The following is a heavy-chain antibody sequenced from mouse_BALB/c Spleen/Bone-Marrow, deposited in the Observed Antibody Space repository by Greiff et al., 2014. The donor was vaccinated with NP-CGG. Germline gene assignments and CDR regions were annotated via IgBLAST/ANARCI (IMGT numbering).Heavy chain of an antibody. J-gene: IGHJ3*01. D-gene: IGHD2-4*01. CDR1: GYSFTGYF. Sequence: EVMLVESGPELVKPGASVKISCKASGYSFTGYFMNWVMQSHGKSLEWIGRINPYNGDTFYNQKFKGKVTLTVDKSSNTAHMELRSLASEDSAVYYCARIYDYDRGAWFAYWGQGTLVTVSA. CDR2: INPYNGDT. CDR3: ARIYDYDRGAWFAY. V-gene: IGHV1-20*02.